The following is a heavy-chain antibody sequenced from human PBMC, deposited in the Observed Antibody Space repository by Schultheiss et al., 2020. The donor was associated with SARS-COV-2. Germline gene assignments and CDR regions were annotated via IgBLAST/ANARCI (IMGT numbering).Heavy chain of an antibody. Sequence: SETLSLTCTVSGGSISDYYWSWIRQPPGKGLEWIGYIYYSGSTKYNPSLKSRVTISVDTSKNQFSLKLSSVTAADTAVYYCARKSYNIAAAFYGYWGQGTLVTVSS. D-gene: IGHD6-13*01. V-gene: IGHV4-59*12. CDR1: GGSISDYY. J-gene: IGHJ4*02. CDR3: ARKSYNIAAAFYGY. CDR2: IYYSGST.